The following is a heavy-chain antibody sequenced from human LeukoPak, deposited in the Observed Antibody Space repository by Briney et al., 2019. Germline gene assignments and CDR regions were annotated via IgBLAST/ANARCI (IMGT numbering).Heavy chain of an antibody. CDR1: GFTVSNNY. CDR2: IYSGGTT. V-gene: IGHV3-53*01. Sequence: GGSLRLSRATYGFTVSNNYMSWVRQAPGKGLEWVSVIYSGGTTYYADSVKGRFTISRDNSKNTLYLQMNSLRAEDTAVYYCARDTDSSGLYRGFDYWGQGTLVTVSS. CDR3: ARDTDSSGLYRGFDY. D-gene: IGHD6-19*01. J-gene: IGHJ4*02.